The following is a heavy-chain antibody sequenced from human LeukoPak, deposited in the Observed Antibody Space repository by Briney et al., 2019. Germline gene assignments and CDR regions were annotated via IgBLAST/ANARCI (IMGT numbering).Heavy chain of an antibody. D-gene: IGHD2-15*01. CDR3: AKDMGACSGGSCYSAQAYGMDV. V-gene: IGHV3-9*01. Sequence: GRSLRLSCAAYGFTFDDYAMHWVRQAPGKGLEWVSGISWNSGSIGYADSVKGRFTISRDNAKNSLLLQMYSMSAEATALYYCAKDMGACSGGSCYSAQAYGMDVWGQGTTVTVSS. CDR2: ISWNSGSI. J-gene: IGHJ6*02. CDR1: GFTFDDYA.